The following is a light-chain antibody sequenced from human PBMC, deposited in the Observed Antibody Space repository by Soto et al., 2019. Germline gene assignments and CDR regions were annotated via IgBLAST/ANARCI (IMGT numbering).Light chain of an antibody. Sequence: QSVLTQPASVSGSPGQSITISCTGTSSDVGGYTSVCWHQQHPGKVPKLIIYEVSKRPSGVSGRFSASKSGNRASLTISGLQADDEADYYCSSITSKSTWVFGGGTKLPVL. CDR1: SSDVGGYTS. CDR3: SSITSKSTWV. V-gene: IGLV2-14*01. J-gene: IGLJ3*02. CDR2: EVS.